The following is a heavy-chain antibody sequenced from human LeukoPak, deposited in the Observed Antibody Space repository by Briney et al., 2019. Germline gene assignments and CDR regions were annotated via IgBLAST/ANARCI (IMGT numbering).Heavy chain of an antibody. V-gene: IGHV3-7*01. CDR2: IKQDGSEK. Sequence: GGSLRLSCAASGFTFSNYRMSWVRQAPGKGLEWVASIKQDGSEKDYVDSVKGRFTISRDNAKNSLYLQMNSLRVEDTAEYYCARDNPTWGYWGQGTLVIVSS. CDR1: GFTFSNYR. J-gene: IGHJ4*02. CDR3: ARDNPTWGY. D-gene: IGHD3-16*01.